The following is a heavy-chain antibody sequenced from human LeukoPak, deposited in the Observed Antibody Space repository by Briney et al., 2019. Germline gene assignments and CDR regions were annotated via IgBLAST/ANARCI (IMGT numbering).Heavy chain of an antibody. CDR3: ARVPPSAHQMLSSDC. CDR1: GSTFTNYG. D-gene: IGHD2-2*01. Sequence: ASVKVSCKASGSTFTNYGISWVRQAPGQGPEWLSWISANNGETRYTQNFQGRVTMTTDTSTSTAYMELRSLRSDDTAVYYCARVPPSAHQMLSSDCWGQGTQVTVSS. CDR2: ISANNGET. V-gene: IGHV1-18*04. J-gene: IGHJ4*02.